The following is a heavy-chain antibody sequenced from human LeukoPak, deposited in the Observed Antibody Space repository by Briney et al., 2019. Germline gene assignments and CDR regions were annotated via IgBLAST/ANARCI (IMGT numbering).Heavy chain of an antibody. CDR2: IIPIFGTA. D-gene: IGHD5-18*01. CDR3: ASSRGYSYGYNY. Sequence: SVKVSCKASGGTFSSYAISWVRQAPGQGLEWMGGIIPIFGTANYAQKFQGRVTITADESTSTAYMELSSLRSKDTAVYYCASSRGYSYGYNYWGQGTLVTVSS. CDR1: GGTFSSYA. J-gene: IGHJ4*02. V-gene: IGHV1-69*13.